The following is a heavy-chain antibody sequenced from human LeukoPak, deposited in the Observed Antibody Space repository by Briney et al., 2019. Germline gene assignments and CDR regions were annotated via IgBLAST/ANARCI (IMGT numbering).Heavy chain of an antibody. CDR2: IIPILGIA. J-gene: IGHJ4*02. Sequence: SVKVSCKASGGTFSSYAISWVRQAPGQGLEWMGRIIPILGIANYAQKFQGRVTITADKSTSTAYMELSSLRSEDTAVYYCSRGRRILVGDTNAGDYFDYWGQGTLVTVSS. D-gene: IGHD1-26*01. CDR1: GGTFSSYA. V-gene: IGHV1-69*04. CDR3: SRGRRILVGDTNAGDYFDY.